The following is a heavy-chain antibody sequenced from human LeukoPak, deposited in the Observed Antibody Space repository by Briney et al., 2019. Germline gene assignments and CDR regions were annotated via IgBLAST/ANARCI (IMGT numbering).Heavy chain of an antibody. D-gene: IGHD3-22*01. CDR3: ARHYYYDSSGLDDAFDI. CDR2: IYYSGRT. Sequence: SETLYLTCTVSGGSISSSSYYWGWIRQPPGKGLEWIGSIYYSGRTYYNPSLKSRVTISVDTSKNQFSLKLSSVTAADTAVYYCARHYYYDSSGLDDAFDIWGQGTMVTVSS. CDR1: GGSISSSSYY. J-gene: IGHJ3*02. V-gene: IGHV4-39*01.